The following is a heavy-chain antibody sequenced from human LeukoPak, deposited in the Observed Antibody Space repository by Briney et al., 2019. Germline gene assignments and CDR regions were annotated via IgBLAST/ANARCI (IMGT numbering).Heavy chain of an antibody. Sequence: GGSLRLSCAASGFTFDDYAMHWVRQAPGKGLEWVSGISWNSGSIGYADSVKGRFTISRDNAKNSLYLQMNSLRAEDTALYYCAKDISEGKLAVAGRGGGYWGQGTLVTVSS. CDR2: ISWNSGSI. D-gene: IGHD6-19*01. J-gene: IGHJ4*02. CDR1: GFTFDDYA. V-gene: IGHV3-9*01. CDR3: AKDISEGKLAVAGRGGGY.